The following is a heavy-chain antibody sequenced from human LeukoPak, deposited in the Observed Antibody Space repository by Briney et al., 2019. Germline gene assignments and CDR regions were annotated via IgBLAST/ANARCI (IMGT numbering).Heavy chain of an antibody. Sequence: PGGSLRLSCAASGFTFRSYAMTWVRQAPGKGLEWVSVISGSGGTTYYADSVRGRFTISRDNSKNTLYLQMNSLRAEDTAVYYCAKDGAPQQLVIYWGQGTLVTVSS. CDR3: AKDGAPQQLVIY. CDR1: GFTFRSYA. CDR2: ISGSGGTT. D-gene: IGHD6-13*01. V-gene: IGHV3-23*01. J-gene: IGHJ4*02.